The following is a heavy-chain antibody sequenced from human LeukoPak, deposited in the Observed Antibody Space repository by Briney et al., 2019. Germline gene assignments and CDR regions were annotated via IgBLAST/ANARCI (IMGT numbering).Heavy chain of an antibody. V-gene: IGHV1-18*01. D-gene: IGHD1-1*01. Sequence: GASVKVSCKASGYTFTSYGISWVRQAPGQGLEWMGWISAYNGNTNYAQKLQGRVTMTTDTSTSTAYMELRSLRSDDTAVYYCARNSRDWGTTIQADYWGQGTLVTVSS. CDR1: GYTFTSYG. CDR2: ISAYNGNT. J-gene: IGHJ4*02. CDR3: ARNSRDWGTTIQADY.